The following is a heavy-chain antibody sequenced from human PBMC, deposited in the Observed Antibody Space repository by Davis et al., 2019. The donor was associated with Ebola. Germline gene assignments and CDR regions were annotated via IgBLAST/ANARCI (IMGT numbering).Heavy chain of an antibody. V-gene: IGHV3-30-3*01. Sequence: GESLKISCAASGFTFSSYAMHRVRQAPGKGLEWVAVISYDGSNKYYADSVKGRFTISRDNSKNTLYLQMNSLRAEDTAVYYCARDVWEVNSSSWYYRYYYYGMDVWGKGTTVTVSS. CDR2: ISYDGSNK. D-gene: IGHD6-13*01. CDR1: GFTFSSYA. CDR3: ARDVWEVNSSSWYYRYYYYGMDV. J-gene: IGHJ6*04.